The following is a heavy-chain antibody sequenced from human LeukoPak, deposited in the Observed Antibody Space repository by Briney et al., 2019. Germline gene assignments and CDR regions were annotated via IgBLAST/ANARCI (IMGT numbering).Heavy chain of an antibody. D-gene: IGHD1-14*01. CDR3: ARFFGLGTNDAFDI. CDR2: VSFTSTYI. J-gene: IGHJ3*02. Sequence: PGGSLRLSCAASGFTFSSYTRNWVRQAPGKGLEWVASVSFTSTYIYYADSVKGRFTISRDNAKNSLYLHMNSLRAEDTAVYYCARFFGLGTNDAFDIWGQGTMVTVSS. CDR1: GFTFSSYT. V-gene: IGHV3-21*01.